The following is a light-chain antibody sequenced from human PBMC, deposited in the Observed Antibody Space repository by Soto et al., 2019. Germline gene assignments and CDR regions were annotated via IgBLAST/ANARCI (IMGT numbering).Light chain of an antibody. J-gene: IGKJ1*01. CDR2: GSS. Sequence: EVVLTQSPGTLSLSPGEKATLSCRASQSVSSYLAWYPQKPGQAPRLLIHGSSARLTGIPDRFSGVGSGTDFTLTISRLDPEDFAVYFCQQYNKSPLTFGQGTKVEIK. CDR3: QQYNKSPLT. CDR1: QSVSSY. V-gene: IGKV3-20*01.